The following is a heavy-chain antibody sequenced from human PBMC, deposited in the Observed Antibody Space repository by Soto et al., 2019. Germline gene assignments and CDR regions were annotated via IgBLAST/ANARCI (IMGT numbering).Heavy chain of an antibody. D-gene: IGHD3-22*01. CDR1: GYTFTSYG. CDR3: ARKGNYYDSSGFYFDY. Sequence: QVQLVQSGAEVKKPGASVKVSCKASGYTFTSYGISWVRQAPGQGLEWMGWISAYNGNTNYAQKLQGRVTITADESTSTAYMELSSLRSEDTAVYYCARKGNYYDSSGFYFDYWGQGTLVTVSS. J-gene: IGHJ4*02. CDR2: ISAYNGNT. V-gene: IGHV1-18*01.